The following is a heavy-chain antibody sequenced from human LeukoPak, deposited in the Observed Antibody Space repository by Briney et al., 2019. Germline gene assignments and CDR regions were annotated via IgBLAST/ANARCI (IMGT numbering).Heavy chain of an antibody. J-gene: IGHJ3*02. CDR3: AREGRIAVAGTGAFDI. CDR2: MNPNSGNT. Sequence: ASVKVSCKASGYTFTGYYMHWVRQAPGQGLEWMGWMNPNSGNTGYAQKFQGRVTMTRNTSISTAYMELSSLRSEDTAVYYCAREGRIAVAGTGAFDIWGQGTMVTVSS. CDR1: GYTFTGYY. V-gene: IGHV1-8*02. D-gene: IGHD6-19*01.